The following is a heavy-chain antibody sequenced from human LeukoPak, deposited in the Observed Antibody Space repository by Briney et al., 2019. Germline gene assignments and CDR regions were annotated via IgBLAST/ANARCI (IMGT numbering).Heavy chain of an antibody. CDR1: GGSFSGYY. D-gene: IGHD3-10*01. J-gene: IGHJ5*02. V-gene: IGHV4-34*01. Sequence: SETLSLTCAVYGGSFSGYYWSWIRQPPGKGLEWIGEINHSGSTNYNPSLKSRVTILVDTSKNQFSLKLSSVTAADTAVYYCARASTYYYGSGSYSNWFDPWGQGTLVTVSS. CDR3: ARASTYYYGSGSYSNWFDP. CDR2: INHSGST.